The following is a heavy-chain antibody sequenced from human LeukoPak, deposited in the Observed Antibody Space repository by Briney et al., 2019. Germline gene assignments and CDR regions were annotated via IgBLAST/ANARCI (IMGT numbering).Heavy chain of an antibody. D-gene: IGHD4-17*01. CDR2: INYSGST. CDR1: GGSFSGYY. V-gene: IGHV4-34*01. J-gene: IGHJ6*02. CDR3: ARARVDYGDYINYYYYYGMDV. Sequence: PSETLSLTCAVYGGSFSGYYWSWIRQPPGKGLEWIGEINYSGSTNYNPSLKSRVTISVDTSKNQFSLKLSSVTAADTAVYYCARARVDYGDYINYYYYYGMDVWGQGTTVTVSS.